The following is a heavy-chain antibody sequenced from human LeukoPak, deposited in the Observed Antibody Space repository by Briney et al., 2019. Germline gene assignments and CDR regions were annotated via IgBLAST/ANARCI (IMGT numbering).Heavy chain of an antibody. V-gene: IGHV3-23*01. Sequence: PGGSLRLSCAATGFTFSSYAMSWVRQAPGKGLEWVSAISGSGGSTYYADSVKGRFTISRDNAKNSLYLQMNSLRAEDTAVYYCARVNYYDTSGYQTDYWGQGTLVTVSS. D-gene: IGHD3-22*01. CDR3: ARVNYYDTSGYQTDY. CDR1: GFTFSSYA. CDR2: ISGSGGST. J-gene: IGHJ4*02.